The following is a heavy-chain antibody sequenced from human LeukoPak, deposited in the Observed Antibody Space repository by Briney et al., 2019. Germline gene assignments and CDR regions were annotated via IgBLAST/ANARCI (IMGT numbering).Heavy chain of an antibody. J-gene: IGHJ6*03. CDR2: IRSKANSYAT. D-gene: IGHD5-18*01. Sequence: GGSLRLSCAASGFTFSGSAMHWVRQASGKGLEWVGRIRSKANSYATAYAASVKGRFTISRDDSKNTAYLQMNSLKTEDTAVYYCTRVGYSYGFYYYYYMDVWGKGTTVTVSS. CDR1: GFTFSGSA. V-gene: IGHV3-73*01. CDR3: TRVGYSYGFYYYYYMDV.